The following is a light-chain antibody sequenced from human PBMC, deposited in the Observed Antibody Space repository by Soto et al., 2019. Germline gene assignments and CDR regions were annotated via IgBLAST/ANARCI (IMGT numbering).Light chain of an antibody. CDR3: QQRSNWSFT. CDR1: QSVSSY. Sequence: EIVLTQSPATLSLSPGERATLSCRASQSVSSYLAWYQQKPGQAPRLFIYDASNRATGIPARFSGSGSGTDFTLTISSLEPEDFAVYYCQQRSNWSFTFGGGTKVEIK. CDR2: DAS. J-gene: IGKJ4*01. V-gene: IGKV3-11*01.